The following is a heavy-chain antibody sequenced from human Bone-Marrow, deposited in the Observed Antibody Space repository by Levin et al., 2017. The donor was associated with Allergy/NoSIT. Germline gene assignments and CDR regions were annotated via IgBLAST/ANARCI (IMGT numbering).Heavy chain of an antibody. CDR1: GGTFSSYA. CDR3: ASTAMVHLYNWFDP. Sequence: SVKVSCKASGGTFSSYAISWVRQAPGQGLEWMGGIIPIFGTANYAQKFQGRVTITADESTSTAYMELSSLRSEDTAVYYCASTAMVHLYNWFDPWGQGTLVTVSS. V-gene: IGHV1-69*13. CDR2: IIPIFGTA. J-gene: IGHJ5*02. D-gene: IGHD5-18*01.